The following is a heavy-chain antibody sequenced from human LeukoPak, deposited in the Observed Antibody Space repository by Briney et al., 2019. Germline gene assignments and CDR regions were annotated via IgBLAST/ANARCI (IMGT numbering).Heavy chain of an antibody. J-gene: IGHJ3*02. CDR1: GFTFSSYW. V-gene: IGHV3-74*01. CDR2: IDSDGSST. D-gene: IGHD2-21*01. CDR3: SRGGVFHGFDI. Sequence: GRSLRLSCAASGFTFSSYWMHWVRQAPGKGLVWVSRIDSDGSSTIYADSVKGRFTISRDNAKNTVYLQMDSLRAEDTAAYYCSRGGVFHGFDIWGQGTTVTVSS.